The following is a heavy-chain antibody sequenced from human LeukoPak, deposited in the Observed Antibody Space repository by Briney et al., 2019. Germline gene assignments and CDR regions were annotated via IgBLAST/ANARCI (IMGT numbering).Heavy chain of an antibody. CDR1: GFTFSSYA. Sequence: PGGSLGLSCAASGFTFSSYAMSWVRQAPGKGLEWVSAISGSGGSTYFADSVKGRFTISRDNSKNTLYLQMNSLRAEDTAVYYCAKDLEGNYYENYDAFDIWGQGTMVTVSS. D-gene: IGHD1-26*01. CDR2: ISGSGGST. V-gene: IGHV3-23*01. J-gene: IGHJ3*02. CDR3: AKDLEGNYYENYDAFDI.